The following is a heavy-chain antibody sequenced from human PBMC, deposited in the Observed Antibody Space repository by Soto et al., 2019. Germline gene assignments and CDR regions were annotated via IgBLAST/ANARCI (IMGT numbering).Heavy chain of an antibody. CDR2: INHSGST. J-gene: IGHJ6*02. CDR1: GGSFSGYY. Sequence: TSETLSLTCAVYGGSFSGYYWSWIRQPPGKGLEWIGEINHSGSTNYNPSLKSRVTISVDTSKNQFSLKLSSVTAADTAVYYCARRLPSYYYYGMDVWGQGTTVTVSS. CDR3: ARRLPSYYYYGMDV. V-gene: IGHV4-34*01.